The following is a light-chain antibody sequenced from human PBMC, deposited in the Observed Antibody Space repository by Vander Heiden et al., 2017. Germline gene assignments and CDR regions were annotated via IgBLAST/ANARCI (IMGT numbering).Light chain of an antibody. V-gene: IGLV2-14*01. Sequence: SALTPPASLSGSPGPSITISCTGTRSDVGGYNYVSWYQQHPGKAPKLMSYDVSNRPSGVSNRFAGSKSGTTASLTISGLQAEDEAYYYCSSYTSSSIGVFGGGTKLTVL. CDR2: DVS. CDR3: SSYTSSSIGV. CDR1: RSDVGGYNY. J-gene: IGLJ2*01.